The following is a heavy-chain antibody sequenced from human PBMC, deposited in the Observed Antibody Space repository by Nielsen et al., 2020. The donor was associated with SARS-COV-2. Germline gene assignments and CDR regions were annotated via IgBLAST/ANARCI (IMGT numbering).Heavy chain of an antibody. V-gene: IGHV1-46*01. Sequence: ASVKVSCKASGYTFTSYYMHWVRQAPGQGLEWMGIINPSGGSTSYAQKFQERVTITRDMSTSTAYMELSSLRSEDTAVYYCAADVRDYGDYSIFDYWGQGTLVTVSS. CDR3: AADVRDYGDYSIFDY. CDR1: GYTFTSYY. CDR2: INPSGGST. D-gene: IGHD4-17*01. J-gene: IGHJ4*02.